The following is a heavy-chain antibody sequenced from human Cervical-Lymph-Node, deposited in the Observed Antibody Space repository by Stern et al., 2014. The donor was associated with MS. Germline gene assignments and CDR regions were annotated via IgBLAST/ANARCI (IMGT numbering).Heavy chain of an antibody. CDR2: ISYDGSNK. D-gene: IGHD5-18*01. CDR1: GFTFSSYG. J-gene: IGHJ4*02. CDR3: AKPFPDTAMVPFDY. V-gene: IGHV3-30*18. Sequence: HVQLVEPGGGVVQPGRSLRLSCAASGFTFSSYGMHWVRQAPGKGLEWVAVISYDGSNKYYADSVKGRFTISRDNSKNTLYLQMNSLRAEDTAVYYCAKPFPDTAMVPFDYWGQGTLVTVSS.